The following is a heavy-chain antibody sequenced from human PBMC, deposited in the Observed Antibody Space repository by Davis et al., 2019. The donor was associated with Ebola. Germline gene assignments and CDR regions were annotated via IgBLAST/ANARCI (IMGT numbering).Heavy chain of an antibody. V-gene: IGHV3-48*01. J-gene: IGHJ4*02. Sequence: GESLKISCAASGFVFNNFAFYWLRQAPGRGPEWVASISRSGNTIYYADSVNGRFTISRDNAQNSLYLQMNSLRAEDTAIYYCATASVWSGYVLQYWGQGALDIVSS. D-gene: IGHD3-3*01. CDR3: ATASVWSGYVLQY. CDR2: ISRSGNTI. CDR1: GFVFNNFA.